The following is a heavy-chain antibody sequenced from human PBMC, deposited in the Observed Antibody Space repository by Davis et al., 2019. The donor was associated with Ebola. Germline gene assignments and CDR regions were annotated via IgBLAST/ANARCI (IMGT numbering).Heavy chain of an antibody. Sequence: SVKVSCKASGGTFSSYAISWVRQAPGQGLEWMGGIIPIFGTANYAQKFQGRVTMTTDTSTSTAYMELRSLRSDDTAVYYCARAPTWSQINYYCFDYWGQGTLVTVSS. CDR2: IIPIFGTA. V-gene: IGHV1-69*05. CDR1: GGTFSSYA. J-gene: IGHJ4*02. CDR3: ARAPTWSQINYYCFDY. D-gene: IGHD3-10*01.